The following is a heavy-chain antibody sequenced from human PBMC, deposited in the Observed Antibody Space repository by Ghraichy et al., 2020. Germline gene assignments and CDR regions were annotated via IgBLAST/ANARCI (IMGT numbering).Heavy chain of an antibody. Sequence: GGSLRLSCAASGFTFSSYGMHWVRQAPGKGLEWVAAISDDGSNQYYAESVKGRFTVSRDNSKNTLHLQMNSLRAEDTAVYYCARPRGGGAAANRGFDPWGQGTLVTVSS. CDR2: ISDDGSNQ. CDR3: ARPRGGGAAANRGFDP. D-gene: IGHD6-13*01. CDR1: GFTFSSYG. V-gene: IGHV3-30*03. J-gene: IGHJ5*02.